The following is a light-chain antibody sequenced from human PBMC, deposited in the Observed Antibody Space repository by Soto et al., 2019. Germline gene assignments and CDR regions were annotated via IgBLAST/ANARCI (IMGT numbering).Light chain of an antibody. V-gene: IGLV2-23*01. Sequence: QSALTQPASVSGSPGQSITISCTGTGSAIVNYNLVSWYQQPPGQAPRLVIYESNKRPSGVSDRFSGSKSGNTASLTLSGLQAEDEDDDYCCSCVSGSPFDVLLGGGTKLTVL. J-gene: IGLJ3*02. CDR1: GSAIVNYNL. CDR3: CSCVSGSPFDVL. CDR2: ESN.